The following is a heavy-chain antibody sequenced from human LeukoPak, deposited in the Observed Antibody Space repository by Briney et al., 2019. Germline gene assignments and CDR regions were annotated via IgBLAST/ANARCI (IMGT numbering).Heavy chain of an antibody. CDR2: IRYDGSNK. Sequence: GGSLRLSCAASGFTFSSYGMHWVRQAPGKGLEWVAFIRYDGSNKYYADSVKGRFTVSRDNSKNTLYLQMNSLRAEDTAVYYCALSSSWYGGFFDYWGQGTLVTVSS. D-gene: IGHD6-13*01. J-gene: IGHJ4*02. CDR1: GFTFSSYG. V-gene: IGHV3-30*02. CDR3: ALSSSWYGGFFDY.